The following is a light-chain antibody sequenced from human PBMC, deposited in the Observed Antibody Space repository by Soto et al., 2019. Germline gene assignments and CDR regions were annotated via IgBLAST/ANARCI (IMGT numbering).Light chain of an antibody. V-gene: IGKV1-39*01. CDR1: QSISSF. J-gene: IGKJ1*01. CDR3: QQSHSAWT. CDR2: GAS. Sequence: DIQMTQSPSSLSASVGDRVTLTCRASQSISSFLNWYQQKRGKAPKVLIYGASSLQTGVPSRFSGSGSGTDFTLTISSLQPEDSATYYCQQSHSAWTFGQGTKVEI.